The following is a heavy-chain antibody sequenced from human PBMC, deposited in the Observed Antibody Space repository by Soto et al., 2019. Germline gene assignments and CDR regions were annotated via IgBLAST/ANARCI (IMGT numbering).Heavy chain of an antibody. CDR1: GGSISSYC. Sequence: PSETLSLTCTVSGGSISSYCWSWIRQPPGKGLEWIGEIYHSGSTNYNPSLKSRVTISVDTSKNQFSLKLSSVTAADTAIYYCTTWGYNGSYYWGQGALVTVSS. J-gene: IGHJ1*01. CDR3: TTWGYNGSYY. D-gene: IGHD3-10*01. CDR2: IYHSGST. V-gene: IGHV4-59*08.